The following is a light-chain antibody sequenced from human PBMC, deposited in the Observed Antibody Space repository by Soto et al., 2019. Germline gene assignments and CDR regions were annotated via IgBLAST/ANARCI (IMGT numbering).Light chain of an antibody. CDR1: SSDVGGYDY. J-gene: IGLJ1*01. V-gene: IGLV2-14*03. CDR3: SSYTISRTPYV. Sequence: QSALTQPASVSGSPGQSITISCTGTSSDVGGYDYVSWYQQHPGRPPELVISDVTNRPSGVSNRFSGSKSGNTASLTISGLQAEDEAVYYCSSYTISRTPYVFGPGTKVTVL. CDR2: DVT.